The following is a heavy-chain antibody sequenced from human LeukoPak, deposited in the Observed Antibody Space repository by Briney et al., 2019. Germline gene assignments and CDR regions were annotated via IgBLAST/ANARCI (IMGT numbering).Heavy chain of an antibody. CDR3: ARAGPRAKDWFDP. D-gene: IGHD3-10*01. Sequence: SVKVSCKASGGTFSTYTISWVRQAPGQGLEWMGGIIPIFGTPDYAQKFQGGVTITADEFTSTAYMELSSLRSEDTAVYFCARAGPRAKDWFDPWGQGTLVTVSS. CDR2: IIPIFGTP. V-gene: IGHV1-69*01. J-gene: IGHJ5*02. CDR1: GGTFSTYT.